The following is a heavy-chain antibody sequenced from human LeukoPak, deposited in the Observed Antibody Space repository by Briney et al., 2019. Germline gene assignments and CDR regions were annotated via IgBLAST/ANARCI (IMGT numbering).Heavy chain of an antibody. CDR2: INPNSGGT. D-gene: IGHD6-19*01. CDR3: ARAGPVALQN. J-gene: IGHJ1*01. V-gene: IGHV1-2*02. Sequence: ASVKVSCKASGYTFTGYYMHWVRQAPGQGLEWMGWINPNSGGTNYAQKFQGRVTMTRGTSISTAYMELRSLRSDDTAVYYCARAGPVALQNWGQGTLVTVSS. CDR1: GYTFTGYY.